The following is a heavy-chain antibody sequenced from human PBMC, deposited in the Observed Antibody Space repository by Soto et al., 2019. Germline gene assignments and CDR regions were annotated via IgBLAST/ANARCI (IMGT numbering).Heavy chain of an antibody. CDR2: IYHSGST. CDR3: ARYRSLQPRFAY. D-gene: IGHD1-1*01. V-gene: IGHV4-30-2*01. Sequence: QLQLQESGSGLVKPSQTLSLTCAVSGGSISSGGYSWSWIRQPPGKVLEWIGYIYHSGSTYYNPSLSSCITISVDRSKNQFSLKLSSATAADTAVYYCARYRSLQPRFAYWGPGTLVHVSS. J-gene: IGHJ4*02. CDR1: GGSISSGGYS.